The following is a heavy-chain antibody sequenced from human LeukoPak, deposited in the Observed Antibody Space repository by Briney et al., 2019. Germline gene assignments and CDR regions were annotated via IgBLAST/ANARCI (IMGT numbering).Heavy chain of an antibody. CDR1: GFTFSDYY. D-gene: IGHD5-18*01. CDR3: AGDERRGYSYGFDY. CDR2: ISSSGSTI. J-gene: IGHJ4*02. V-gene: IGHV3-11*01. Sequence: GGSLRLSCAASGFTFSDYYMSWIRQAPGKGLEWVSYISSSGSTIYYADSVKGRFTISRDNAKNSLYLQMNSLRAEDTAVYYCAGDERRGYSYGFDYWGQGTLVTVSS.